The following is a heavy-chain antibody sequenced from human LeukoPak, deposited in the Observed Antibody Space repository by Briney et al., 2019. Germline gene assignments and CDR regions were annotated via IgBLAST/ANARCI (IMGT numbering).Heavy chain of an antibody. Sequence: SGPALMKPTQTLTLTCTFSGFSLSTSGMCVSWIRQPPGKALEWLALIDWDDDKYYSTSLKTRLTISTDTSKNQVVLTMTNMDPVDTATYYCARAGSGSYYSAFDIWGQGTMVTVSS. D-gene: IGHD3-10*01. J-gene: IGHJ3*02. CDR3: ARAGSGSYYSAFDI. CDR1: GFSLSTSGMC. V-gene: IGHV2-70*01. CDR2: IDWDDDK.